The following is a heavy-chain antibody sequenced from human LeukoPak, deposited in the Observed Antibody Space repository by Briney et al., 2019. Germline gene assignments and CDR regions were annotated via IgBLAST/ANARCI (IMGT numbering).Heavy chain of an antibody. CDR2: ISSSGSTI. J-gene: IGHJ4*02. CDR3: ARDRAAAGYDY. Sequence: GGSLRLSCAASGFTFSSYEMDWVRQAPGKGLEWVSYISSSGSTIYYADSVKGRFTISRDNAKNSLYLQMNSLRAEDTAVYYCARDRAAAGYDYWGQGTLVTVSS. CDR1: GFTFSSYE. D-gene: IGHD6-13*01. V-gene: IGHV3-48*03.